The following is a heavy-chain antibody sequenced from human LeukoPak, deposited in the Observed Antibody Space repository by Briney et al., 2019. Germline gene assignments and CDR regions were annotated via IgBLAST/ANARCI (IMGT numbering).Heavy chain of an antibody. Sequence: GGSLRLSCAASGFTFSDYYMSWIRQAPGKGLEWVSYISSSSSYTNYADSVKGRFTISRDNAKNSLYLQMNSLRAEDTAVYYCASGWPPHFDYWGQGTLVTVSS. J-gene: IGHJ4*02. V-gene: IGHV3-11*06. CDR1: GFTFSDYY. CDR2: ISSSSSYT. D-gene: IGHD5-24*01. CDR3: ASGWPPHFDY.